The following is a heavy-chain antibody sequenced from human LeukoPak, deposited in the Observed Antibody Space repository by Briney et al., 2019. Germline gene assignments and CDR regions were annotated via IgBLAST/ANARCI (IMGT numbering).Heavy chain of an antibody. Sequence: GGSLRLSCAASGFSFISYGMHWVRQAPGKGLEWVGVISDDGRNKKYADSVKGRLTISRDNSKDTLYLQMNSLRDEDTAVYYCAKRPSDYGDYVTCFDYWGQGTLVTVSS. CDR1: GFSFISYG. CDR3: AKRPSDYGDYVTCFDY. CDR2: ISDDGRNK. D-gene: IGHD4-17*01. J-gene: IGHJ4*02. V-gene: IGHV3-30*18.